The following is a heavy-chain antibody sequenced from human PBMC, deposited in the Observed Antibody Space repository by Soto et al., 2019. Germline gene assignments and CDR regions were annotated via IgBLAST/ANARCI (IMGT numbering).Heavy chain of an antibody. CDR1: GGSISSYY. D-gene: IGHD3-3*01. V-gene: IGHV4-59*01. CDR3: ARDFSLCYDFWSGYYPCGNWFDP. CDR2: IYYSGST. J-gene: IGHJ5*02. Sequence: SETLSLTCTVSGGSISSYYGSWIRQPPGKGLEWIGYIYYSGSTNYNPSLKSRVTISVDTSKNQFSLKLSSVTAADTAVYYCARDFSLCYDFWSGYYPCGNWFDPWGQGTLVTVSS.